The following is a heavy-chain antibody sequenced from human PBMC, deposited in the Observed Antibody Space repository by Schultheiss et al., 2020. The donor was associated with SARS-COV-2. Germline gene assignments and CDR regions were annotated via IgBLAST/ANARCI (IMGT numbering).Heavy chain of an antibody. Sequence: LSLPCTVSGGSISSGDYYWSWIRQHPGKGLEWIGYIYYSGSTNYNPSLKSRVSISVDKSKNQFSLKLSSVTAADTAVYYCARDRDSSAWYWSGLDVWGQGTTVTVSS. D-gene: IGHD6-19*01. V-gene: IGHV4-31*03. CDR3: ARDRDSSAWYWSGLDV. J-gene: IGHJ6*02. CDR1: GGSISSGDYY. CDR2: IYYSGST.